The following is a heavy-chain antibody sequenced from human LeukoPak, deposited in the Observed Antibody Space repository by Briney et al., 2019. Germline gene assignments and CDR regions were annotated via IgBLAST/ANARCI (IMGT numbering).Heavy chain of an antibody. CDR3: ARQYYPGDVDY. J-gene: IGHJ4*02. D-gene: IGHD3-10*01. V-gene: IGHV1-18*01. Sequence: GASVKVSCKASGYTFTSYDINWVRQTTGQGLEWMGWISAYNGNTNYAQKLQGRVTMTTDTSTSTAYMELRSLRSDDTAVYYCARQYYPGDVDYWGQGTLVTVSS. CDR1: GYTFTSYD. CDR2: ISAYNGNT.